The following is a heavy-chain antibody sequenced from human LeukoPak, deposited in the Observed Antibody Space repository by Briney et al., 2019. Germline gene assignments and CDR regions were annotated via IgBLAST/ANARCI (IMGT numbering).Heavy chain of an antibody. CDR3: AGFTYYYDSSGYPRGSDY. Sequence: PSETLSLTCAVYGGSFSGYYWSWIRQPPGKGLEWIGEISHSGSTNYNPSLKSRVTISVDSSKNQFSLKLTSVAAADTAVYYCAGFTYYYDSSGYPRGSDYWGQGTLVTVSS. CDR1: GGSFSGYY. CDR2: ISHSGST. J-gene: IGHJ4*02. D-gene: IGHD3-22*01. V-gene: IGHV4-34*01.